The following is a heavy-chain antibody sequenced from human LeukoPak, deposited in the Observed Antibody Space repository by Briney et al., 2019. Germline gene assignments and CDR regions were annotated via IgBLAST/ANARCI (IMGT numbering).Heavy chain of an antibody. CDR1: GFTFSSYS. CDR3: ANSVVG. V-gene: IGHV3-23*01. D-gene: IGHD2-15*01. Sequence: PGGSLRLSCAASGFTFSSYSMNWVRQAPGKGLEWVSGIGATTGNTYYAASVKGRVTISRDTSKNTLYLQMNSLRAEDTAIYYCANSVVGWGQGTLVTVSS. J-gene: IGHJ4*02. CDR2: IGATTGNT.